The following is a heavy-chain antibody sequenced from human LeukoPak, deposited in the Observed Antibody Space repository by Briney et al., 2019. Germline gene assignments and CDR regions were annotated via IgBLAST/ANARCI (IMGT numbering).Heavy chain of an antibody. Sequence: GGSLRLSCAASGFTFSSYAMHWVRQAPGKGLEWVAVISYDGSNKYYADSVKGRFTIFRDNSKNTLYLQMNSLRAEDTAVYYCASLVGATDWFDYWGQGTLVTVSS. V-gene: IGHV3-30-3*01. J-gene: IGHJ4*02. D-gene: IGHD1-26*01. CDR2: ISYDGSNK. CDR3: ASLVGATDWFDY. CDR1: GFTFSSYA.